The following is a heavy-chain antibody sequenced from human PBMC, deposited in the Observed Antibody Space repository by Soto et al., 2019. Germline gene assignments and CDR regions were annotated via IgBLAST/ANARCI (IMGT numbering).Heavy chain of an antibody. D-gene: IGHD4-17*01. Sequence: PSETLSLTCTVSGVSISSYYWIWIRQPPGKGLEWIGYIYYSGSTNYNPSLKSRVTISVDTSKNQFSLKLSSVTAADTAVYYCARRYGASFDYWAQGTLVPVSS. CDR2: IYYSGST. CDR3: ARRYGASFDY. CDR1: GVSISSYY. J-gene: IGHJ4*02. V-gene: IGHV4-59*01.